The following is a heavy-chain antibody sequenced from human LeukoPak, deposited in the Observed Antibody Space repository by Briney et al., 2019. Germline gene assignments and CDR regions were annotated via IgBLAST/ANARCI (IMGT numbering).Heavy chain of an antibody. J-gene: IGHJ4*02. Sequence: GSLRLSCAASGFTFRDYEMNWVRQAPGKGLEWVSYISTSGSPIYYADSVKGRFTISRDNAKNSLYLQMNSLSAEDTAVYYCARPYNYDTSGYYPGTFDYWGRGTLVTVSS. CDR3: ARPYNYDTSGYYPGTFDY. V-gene: IGHV3-48*03. D-gene: IGHD3-22*01. CDR1: GFTFRDYE. CDR2: ISTSGSPI.